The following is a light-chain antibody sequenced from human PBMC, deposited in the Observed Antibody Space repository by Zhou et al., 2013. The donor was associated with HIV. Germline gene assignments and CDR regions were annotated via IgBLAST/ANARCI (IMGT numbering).Light chain of an antibody. CDR2: GAS. CDR1: QSVSSSY. J-gene: IGKJ1*01. CDR3: QQYGSSPST. Sequence: IVLTQSPAILSLSPGERATLSCRASQSVSSSYFAWYHQKPGQAPRLLIYGASSRATGIPDRFSGSGSGTDFTLTISRLEPEDFAVYYCQQYGSSPSTFGQGTKVEIK. V-gene: IGKV3-20*01.